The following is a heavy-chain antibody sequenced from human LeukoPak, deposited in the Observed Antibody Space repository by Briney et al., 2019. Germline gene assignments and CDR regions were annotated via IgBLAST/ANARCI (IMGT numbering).Heavy chain of an antibody. J-gene: IGHJ6*03. CDR2: MSYDGSNK. V-gene: IGHV3-30*01. D-gene: IGHD6-13*01. Sequence: GGSLRLSCAASGFTFSNYAMHWVRQAPGKGLEWVAVMSYDGSNKYYADSVKGRFTISRDISKNTLYLQMISLRAEDTAVYYCATAARDYYYYMDVWGKGTTVTVSS. CDR1: GFTFSNYA. CDR3: ATAARDYYYYMDV.